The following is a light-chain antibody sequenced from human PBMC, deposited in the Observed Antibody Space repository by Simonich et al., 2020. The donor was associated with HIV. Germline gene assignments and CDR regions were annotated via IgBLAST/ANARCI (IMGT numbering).Light chain of an antibody. CDR3: SSYTSSSTWV. J-gene: IGLJ3*02. CDR1: SSDVGSYNL. V-gene: IGLV2-14*02. CDR2: DVD. Sequence: QSALTQPASVSGSPGQSLTSSCTGTSSDVGSYNLVSWYQPHPGKAPKLLIYDVDKRPSGISNRFSGATAGNTASLTISGLQAEDEGDYYCSSYTSSSTWVFGGGTKLTVL.